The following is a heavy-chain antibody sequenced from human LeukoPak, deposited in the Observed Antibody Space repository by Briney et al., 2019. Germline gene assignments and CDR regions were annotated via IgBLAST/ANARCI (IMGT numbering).Heavy chain of an antibody. CDR1: GYTFTGCY. V-gene: IGHV1-2*02. J-gene: IGHJ4*02. CDR3: ARTFADVGDYGGYFDY. CDR2: INPNSGGT. Sequence: ASVKVSCKASGYTFTGCYMHWVRQAPGQRLEWMGWINPNSGGTNYAQKFQGRVTMTRDTSISTAYMELSRLRSDDTAVYYCARTFADVGDYGGYFDYWGQGTLVAVSS. D-gene: IGHD4-17*01.